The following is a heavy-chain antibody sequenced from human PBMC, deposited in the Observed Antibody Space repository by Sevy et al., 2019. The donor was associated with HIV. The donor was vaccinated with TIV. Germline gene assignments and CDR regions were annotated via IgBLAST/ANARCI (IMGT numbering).Heavy chain of an antibody. Sequence: GGSLRLSYAASGFTFSSYSMNWVRQAPGKGLEWVSYISSSSSTIYYADSVKGRFTISRDNAKNSLYLQMNSLRDEDTAVYYCARAEWDLLYYFDYWGQGTLVTVSS. V-gene: IGHV3-48*02. D-gene: IGHD1-26*01. CDR1: GFTFSSYS. CDR2: ISSSSSTI. J-gene: IGHJ4*02. CDR3: ARAEWDLLYYFDY.